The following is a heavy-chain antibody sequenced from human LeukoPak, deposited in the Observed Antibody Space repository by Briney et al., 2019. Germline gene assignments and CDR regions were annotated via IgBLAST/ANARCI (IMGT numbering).Heavy chain of an antibody. J-gene: IGHJ6*03. Sequence: GGSLRLSCAASGFTFSSYSMNWVRQAPGKGLEWVSYISSSSSTIYYADSVKGRFTISRDNTKNSLYLQMNSLRAEDTAVYYCARAGQLLPDNYYYYYYMDVWGKGTTVTVSS. D-gene: IGHD2-2*01. CDR2: ISSSSSTI. CDR3: ARAGQLLPDNYYYYYYMDV. CDR1: GFTFSSYS. V-gene: IGHV3-48*01.